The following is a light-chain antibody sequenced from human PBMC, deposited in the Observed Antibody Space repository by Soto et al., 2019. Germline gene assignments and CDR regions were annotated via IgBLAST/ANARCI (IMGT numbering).Light chain of an antibody. Sequence: QSALTQPASVSGSPGQSITISCTGSSSDVGSYTFVSWYQHHPGKAPKLMIYEATKRPSGVSHRFSGSKSGNTASLTISGLQAEDEGEYYCCSYAGSMTWVFGGGTKLTV. CDR2: EAT. CDR3: CSYAGSMTWV. CDR1: SSDVGSYTF. V-gene: IGLV2-23*01. J-gene: IGLJ3*02.